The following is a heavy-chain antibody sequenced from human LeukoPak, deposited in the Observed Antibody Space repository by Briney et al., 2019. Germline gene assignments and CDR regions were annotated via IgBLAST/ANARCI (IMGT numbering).Heavy chain of an antibody. CDR1: GFTFSSYS. D-gene: IGHD6-6*01. Sequence: PGGSLRLSCAASGFTFSSYSMNWVRQAPGKGLEWVSAISISGENTYYADSVKGRFTISRDTSRSTLYLQMHSLRAEDTAVYYCARLISTSSSRFSDYWGQGTLVTVSS. V-gene: IGHV3-23*01. CDR2: ISISGENT. CDR3: ARLISTSSSRFSDY. J-gene: IGHJ4*02.